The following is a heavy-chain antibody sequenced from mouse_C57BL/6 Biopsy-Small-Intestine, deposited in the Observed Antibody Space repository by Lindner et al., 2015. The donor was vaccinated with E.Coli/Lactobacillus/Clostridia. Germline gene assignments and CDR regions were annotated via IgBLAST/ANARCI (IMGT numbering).Heavy chain of an antibody. V-gene: IGHV1-19*01. CDR1: GYTITDNY. Sequence: VQLQESGPVLVTPGASVKMSCKTSGYTITDNYLNWVKQSHGGSLEWIGIINPYNGRTRDNQKFKGKATLTVDKSSSTAYMELNSLTSEDSAVYYCARSPFITTAVDYALDYWGQGTSVTVSS. CDR3: ARSPFITTAVDYALDY. J-gene: IGHJ4*01. CDR2: INPYNGRT. D-gene: IGHD1-1*01.